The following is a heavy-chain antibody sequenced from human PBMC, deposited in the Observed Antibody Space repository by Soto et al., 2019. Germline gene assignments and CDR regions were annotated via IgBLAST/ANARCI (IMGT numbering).Heavy chain of an antibody. V-gene: IGHV1-69*08. CDR3: AGDPDSHYNDSHASSYP. CDR1: GGTFSTYT. D-gene: IGHD4-4*01. CDR2: IIPIIGII. J-gene: IGHJ5*02. Sequence: QVQLVQSGAEVKKPGSSVKVSCKASGGTFSTYTKSWVRQAPGQGLEWMGRIIPIIGIINYAQKFQGRVTISADKFTGTAYMELTGLRSDDTAVYYCAGDPDSHYNDSHASSYPWGQGTLVTVSS.